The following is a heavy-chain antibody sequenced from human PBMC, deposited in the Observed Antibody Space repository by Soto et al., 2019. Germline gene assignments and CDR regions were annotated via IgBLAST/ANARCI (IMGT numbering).Heavy chain of an antibody. J-gene: IGHJ4*02. CDR1: GFTFTNYG. V-gene: IGHV3-21*01. D-gene: IGHD6-19*01. CDR2: VSKSDYT. Sequence: EVQLLESGGGLVRPGGSLTLSCAVSGFTFTNYGINWVRQAPGKGLEWVSSVSKSDYTYYSDSVKGRFTISRDNAKNPVSLQMNNLRAEDTAVYYCAREDSIIIPAVADFWGQGTLVTVSS. CDR3: AREDSIIIPAVADF.